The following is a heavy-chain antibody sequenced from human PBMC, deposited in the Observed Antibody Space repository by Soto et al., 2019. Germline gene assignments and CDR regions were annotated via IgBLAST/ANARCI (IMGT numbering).Heavy chain of an antibody. CDR2: INPNSGGT. CDR1: GYTFTGYY. J-gene: IGHJ5*02. Sequence: ASVKVSCKASGYTFTGYYMHWVRQAPGQGLEWMGWINPNSGGTNYAQKFQGWVTMTRDTSISTAYMELSRLRSDDTAVYYCAISATQVPCFDPWGQGTLVTVSS. V-gene: IGHV1-2*04. CDR3: AISATQVPCFDP. D-gene: IGHD2-15*01.